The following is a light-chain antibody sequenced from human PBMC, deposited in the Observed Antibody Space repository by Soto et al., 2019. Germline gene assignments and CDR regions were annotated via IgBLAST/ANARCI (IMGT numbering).Light chain of an antibody. CDR3: QQYTT. CDR1: QSVSSN. CDR2: GAS. J-gene: IGKJ1*01. Sequence: EIVMTQSPATLSVSPGERATLSCRVSQSVSSNLAWYQQKPGQAPRLLIYGASTRATGIPARFSGSGSGTEFTLTISSLQSEDFAVYYCQQYTTFGQGTKVEIK. V-gene: IGKV3-15*01.